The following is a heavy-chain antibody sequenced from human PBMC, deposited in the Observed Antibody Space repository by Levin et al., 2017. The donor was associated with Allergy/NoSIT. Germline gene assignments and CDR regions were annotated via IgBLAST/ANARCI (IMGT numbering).Heavy chain of an antibody. D-gene: IGHD2-15*01. CDR2: IWYDGSNK. CDR3: ARDDLGYCSGGSCYVKY. V-gene: IGHV3-33*01. CDR1: GFTFSSYG. J-gene: IGHJ4*02. Sequence: PGGSLRLSCAASGFTFSSYGMHWVRQAPGKGLEWVAVIWYDGSNKYYADSVKGRFTISRDNSKNTLYLQMNSLRAEDTAVYYCARDDLGYCSGGSCYVKYWGQGTLVTVSS.